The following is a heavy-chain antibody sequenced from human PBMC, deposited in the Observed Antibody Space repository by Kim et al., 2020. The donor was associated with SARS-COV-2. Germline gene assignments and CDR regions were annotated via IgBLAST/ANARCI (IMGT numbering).Heavy chain of an antibody. D-gene: IGHD3-10*01. V-gene: IGHV3-30*18. J-gene: IGHJ1*01. CDR2: ISYDGSNK. CDR1: GFTFSSYG. Sequence: GGSLRLSCAASGFTFSSYGMHWVRQAPGKGLEWVAVISYDGSNKYYADSVKGRFTISRDNSKNTLYLQMNSLRAEDTAVYYCAKGSGSYYILRSDAEYFQHWCQGTLVTVSS. CDR3: AKGSGSYYILRSDAEYFQH.